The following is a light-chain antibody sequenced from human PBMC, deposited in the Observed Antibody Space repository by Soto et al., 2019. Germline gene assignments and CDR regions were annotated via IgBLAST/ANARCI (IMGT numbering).Light chain of an antibody. Sequence: QSALTQPASVSGSPGQSITISCTGTSSDVGGYHYVSWYQQHPDKAPKLMFYEVSSRPSGVSNRFSGSKSGNTASLTISGLQPEDEADYYCSSYTNRTTVFGTGTKVTVL. CDR2: EVS. CDR3: SSYTNRTTV. CDR1: SSDVGGYHY. J-gene: IGLJ1*01. V-gene: IGLV2-14*01.